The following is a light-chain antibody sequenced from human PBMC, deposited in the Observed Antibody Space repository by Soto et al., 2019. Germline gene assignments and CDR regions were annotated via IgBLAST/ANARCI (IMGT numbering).Light chain of an antibody. CDR1: SRDIGSYDF. Sequence: QSVLTQPPSASGSPGQSVTISCTGTSRDIGSYDFVAWYQQHPGKAPKLILYEVSNRPAGISDRFSGSKSAITASLTISGLQAEDEADYFCCSYTGITDTLPYAFGTGTKLTVL. CDR2: EVS. J-gene: IGLJ1*01. V-gene: IGLV2-8*01. CDR3: CSYTGITDTLPYA.